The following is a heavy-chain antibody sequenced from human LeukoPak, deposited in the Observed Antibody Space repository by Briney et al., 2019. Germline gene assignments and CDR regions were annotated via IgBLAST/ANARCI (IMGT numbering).Heavy chain of an antibody. V-gene: IGHV4-34*01. CDR3: ARKSIRYFDWLLYSLIFDY. J-gene: IGHJ4*02. Sequence: SETLSLTCSVSGFSIGTGYYWSWIRQPPGKGLEWIGEINHSGSTNYNPSLKSRVTISVDTSKNQFSLKLSSVTAADTAVYYCARKSIRYFDWLLYSLIFDYWGQGTLVTVSS. CDR2: INHSGST. D-gene: IGHD3-9*01. CDR1: GFSIGTGYY.